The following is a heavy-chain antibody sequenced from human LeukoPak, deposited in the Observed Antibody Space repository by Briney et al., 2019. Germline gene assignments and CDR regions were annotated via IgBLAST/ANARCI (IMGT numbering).Heavy chain of an antibody. Sequence: GGSLRLSCAASGFTFSSYAMSWVRQAPGKGLEWVSAISGSGGSTYYADSVKGRFTISRDNSKNTLYLQMNSLRAEDTAVYYCAKSAGTNKGGYSHGMFDYWGQGTLVTVSS. CDR3: AKSAGTNKGGYSHGMFDY. D-gene: IGHD5-18*01. CDR2: ISGSGGST. CDR1: GFTFSSYA. J-gene: IGHJ4*02. V-gene: IGHV3-23*01.